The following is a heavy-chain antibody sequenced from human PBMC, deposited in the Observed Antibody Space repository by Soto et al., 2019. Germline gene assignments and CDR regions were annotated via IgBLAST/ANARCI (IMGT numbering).Heavy chain of an antibody. D-gene: IGHD6-13*01. CDR1: GYTFTSYD. V-gene: IGHV1-8*01. Sequence: QVQLVQSGAEVKKPGASVKVSCKASGYTFTSYDINWVRQATGQGLEWMGWMNPNSGNTGYAQKFQGRVTMTRNTSIITAYMELSRLTSEDTAVYYGAREGYSSSFDNWFDPWGQGTLVTVSS. CDR2: MNPNSGNT. J-gene: IGHJ5*02. CDR3: AREGYSSSFDNWFDP.